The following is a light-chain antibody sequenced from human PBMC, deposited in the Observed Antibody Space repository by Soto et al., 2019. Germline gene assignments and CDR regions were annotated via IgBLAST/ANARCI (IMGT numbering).Light chain of an antibody. J-gene: IGKJ2*01. CDR1: QGIGIY. CDR3: QQANSLPYT. V-gene: IGKV1-12*01. Sequence: DLQMTQSPSSVSASVGDRVTITCRASQGIGIYLAWYHQKPGKAPKLLIYAASTLQSGVPSRFRGSGSGTDFTLTISSLQPEDFATYFCQQANSLPYTFGQGTKLEMK. CDR2: AAS.